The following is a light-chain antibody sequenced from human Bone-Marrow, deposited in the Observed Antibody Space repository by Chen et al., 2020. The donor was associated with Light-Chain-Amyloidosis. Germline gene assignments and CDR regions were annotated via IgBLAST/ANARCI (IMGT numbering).Light chain of an antibody. V-gene: IGLV2-14*01. CDR1: SSDVGDDNH. J-gene: IGLJ1*01. CDR3: SSYTITNTLV. CDR2: EVT. Sequence: QSALTQPASVSGSPGQSITISCTGTSSDVGDDNHVSWYQQHPDKAPKLMIYEVTNRPSWVPDHFSGSKSDNTASLTSSGLQTEDEADYFCSSYTITNTLVFGSGTRVTVL.